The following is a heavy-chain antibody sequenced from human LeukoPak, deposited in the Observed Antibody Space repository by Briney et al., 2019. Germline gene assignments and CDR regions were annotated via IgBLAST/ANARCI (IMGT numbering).Heavy chain of an antibody. CDR3: AMLNLGAFDI. J-gene: IGHJ3*02. CDR2: IYTSGST. V-gene: IGHV4-61*02. Sequence: SQTLSLTCTVSGGSISSGSYYWSWIRQPAGKGLEWIGRIYTSGSTNYNPSLKSRVTISVDTSKNQFSLKLSSVTAADTAVYYCAMLNLGAFDIWGQGTMVTVSS. D-gene: IGHD4/OR15-4a*01. CDR1: GGSISSGSYY.